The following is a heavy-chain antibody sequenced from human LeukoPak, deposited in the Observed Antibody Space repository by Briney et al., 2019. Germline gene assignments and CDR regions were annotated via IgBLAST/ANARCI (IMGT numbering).Heavy chain of an antibody. D-gene: IGHD3-10*01. CDR1: GFTFSSYA. Sequence: GGSLRLSCAASGFTFSSYAMSWVRQAPGKGLEWVSAISGSGGSTYYADSVKGRFTISRGNSKNTLYLQMSSLRAEDTAVYYCVKSYGSGSYLSPGEHWGQGTLVTVSS. V-gene: IGHV3-23*01. CDR2: ISGSGGST. J-gene: IGHJ1*01. CDR3: VKSYGSGSYLSPGEH.